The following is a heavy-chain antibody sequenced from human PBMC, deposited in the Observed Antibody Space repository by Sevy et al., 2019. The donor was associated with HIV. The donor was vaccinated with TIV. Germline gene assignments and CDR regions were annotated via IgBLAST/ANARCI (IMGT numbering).Heavy chain of an antibody. Sequence: GGSLRLSCAASGFTFSSHWMHWVRQAPGKGLVWVSRLNGDVSSASYADFVKGRFTISRDNGKNTVYLQISSLTADDTAVYYCTRGRSGTYGWFDPWGQGTLVTVSS. CDR1: GFTFSSHW. V-gene: IGHV3-74*01. D-gene: IGHD6-19*01. CDR2: LNGDVSSA. CDR3: TRGRSGTYGWFDP. J-gene: IGHJ5*02.